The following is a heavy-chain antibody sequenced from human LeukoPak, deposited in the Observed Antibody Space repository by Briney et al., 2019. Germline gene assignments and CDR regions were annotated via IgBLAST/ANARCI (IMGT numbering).Heavy chain of an antibody. J-gene: IGHJ4*02. CDR1: GDSISTYY. Sequence: SETLSLTCSVSGDSISTYYWSWIRQPPGKALEWIGYVYYSGSTDYNPSLKSRVTISVDTSKKQFSLNLNSVTAADTAVYYCARRYSSNWYFDYWGQGTLVTVSS. CDR2: VYYSGST. D-gene: IGHD6-13*01. CDR3: ARRYSSNWYFDY. V-gene: IGHV4-59*01.